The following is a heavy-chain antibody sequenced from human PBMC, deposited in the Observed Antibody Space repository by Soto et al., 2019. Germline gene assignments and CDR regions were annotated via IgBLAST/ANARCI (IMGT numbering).Heavy chain of an antibody. Sequence: SETLSLTCTVYGGSFGAYSWTWIRQTPGKGLEWIGEINYSGTTYYNPSLEGRATISVDMSKNQFSLKLSSVTAADTAVYYCARYKSNYYYGMDVWGQGTTVTVSS. CDR1: GGSFGAYS. CDR3: ARYKSNYYYGMDV. J-gene: IGHJ6*02. V-gene: IGHV4-34*10. CDR2: INYSGTT.